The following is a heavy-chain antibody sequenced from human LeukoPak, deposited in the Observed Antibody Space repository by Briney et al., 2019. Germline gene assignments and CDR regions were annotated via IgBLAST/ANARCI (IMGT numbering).Heavy chain of an antibody. Sequence: PSETLSLTCTVSGGSISSYYWSWIRQPPGKGLEWIGYIYYSGGTNYNPSLKSRVIISVDTSKNQFSLKLSSVTAADTAVYYCARGRTSGWFIDFDYWGQGTLVTVSS. CDR2: IYYSGGT. CDR1: GGSISSYY. CDR3: ARGRTSGWFIDFDY. J-gene: IGHJ4*02. V-gene: IGHV4-59*01. D-gene: IGHD6-19*01.